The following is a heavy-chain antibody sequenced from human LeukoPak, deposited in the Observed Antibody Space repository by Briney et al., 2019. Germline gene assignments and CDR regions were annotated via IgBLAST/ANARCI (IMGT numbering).Heavy chain of an antibody. V-gene: IGHV3-21*01. CDR3: ATDLIHYYASGAKT. D-gene: IGHD3-10*01. J-gene: IGHJ5*02. CDR2: ITTSSSYI. Sequence: GGSLRLSCAASGFSFSSYSMNWVRQAPGKGLEWVSSITTSSSYIYYADSVKGRFTISRDNAKNSLFLQMNSLRAEDTAVYYCATDLIHYYASGAKTWGQGSLVTVSS. CDR1: GFSFSSYS.